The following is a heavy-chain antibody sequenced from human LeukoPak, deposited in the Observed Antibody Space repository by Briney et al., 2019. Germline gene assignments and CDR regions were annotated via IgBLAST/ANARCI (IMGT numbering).Heavy chain of an antibody. J-gene: IGHJ4*02. Sequence: PGGSLRLSCAASGFTFSSYEMNWVRQAPGKGLEWVSYISSSGSTIYYADSVKGRFTISRDNSKNTLYLQMNSLRAEDTAIYYCAKDSGWFGELFRSDYWGQGTLVTVSS. V-gene: IGHV3-48*03. CDR1: GFTFSSYE. CDR3: AKDSGWFGELFRSDY. CDR2: ISSSGSTI. D-gene: IGHD3-10*01.